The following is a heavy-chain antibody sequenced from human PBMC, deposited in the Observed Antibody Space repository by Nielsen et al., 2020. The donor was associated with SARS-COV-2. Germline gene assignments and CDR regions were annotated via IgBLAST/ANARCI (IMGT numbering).Heavy chain of an antibody. D-gene: IGHD4-17*01. CDR3: ARARGAYGDYYYSYYSDV. CDR1: GDSVPSSSAA. V-gene: IGHV6-1*01. J-gene: IGHJ6*03. CDR2: TYYRSKWYN. Sequence: SQTLSLTCAISGDSVPSSSAAWNWLSQSPSRGLEWLGRTYYRSKWYNDYAVSVKSRITINPDTSKNQFSLHLNSVTPEDTSVYYCARARGAYGDYYYSYYSDVGGKGTTVTVSS.